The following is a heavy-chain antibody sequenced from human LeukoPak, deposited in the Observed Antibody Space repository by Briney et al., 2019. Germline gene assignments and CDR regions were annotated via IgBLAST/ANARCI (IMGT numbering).Heavy chain of an antibody. V-gene: IGHV4-61*02. Sequence: SETLSLTCTASGDSISSGDYYWSWIRQPAGKGLEWIGRVSSSGSTNYNPSLKSRVTISVDTSKNQFSLKLSSVTAADTAVYFCARGPYSYDSSGAFDIWGQGTMVTVSS. CDR3: ARGPYSYDSSGAFDI. D-gene: IGHD3-22*01. J-gene: IGHJ3*02. CDR2: VSSSGST. CDR1: GDSISSGDYY.